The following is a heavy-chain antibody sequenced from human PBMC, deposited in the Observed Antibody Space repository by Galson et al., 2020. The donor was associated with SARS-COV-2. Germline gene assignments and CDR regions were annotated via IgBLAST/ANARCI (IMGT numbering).Heavy chain of an antibody. CDR2: IFYSGFT. D-gene: IGHD1-26*01. Sequence: SETLSLTCTVSGGSITSDGSYWSWIRQHPGKGLEWIGYIFYSGFTYYNPSLRSRVTMSLDTSKNQFSLKLNSVTAADTAVYYCASGLGGDYWGQGTTVTVSS. CDR1: GGSITSDGSY. J-gene: IGHJ4*03. CDR3: ASGLGGDY. V-gene: IGHV4-31*03.